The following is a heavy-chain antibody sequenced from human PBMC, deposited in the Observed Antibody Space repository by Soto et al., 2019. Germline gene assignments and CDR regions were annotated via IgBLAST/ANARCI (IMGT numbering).Heavy chain of an antibody. V-gene: IGHV3-11*01. CDR1: GFTFSDYY. CDR3: AREGDYVGVGDSYYYFYMDG. Sequence: GGSLRLSCAASGFTFSDYYMSWIRQAPGKGLEWVSYISSSGSTIYYADSVKGRFTISRDNAKNSLYLQMNSLRAEDTAVYYCAREGDYVGVGDSYYYFYMDGWGKGTSVTVAS. CDR2: ISSSGSTI. D-gene: IGHD3-16*01. J-gene: IGHJ6*03.